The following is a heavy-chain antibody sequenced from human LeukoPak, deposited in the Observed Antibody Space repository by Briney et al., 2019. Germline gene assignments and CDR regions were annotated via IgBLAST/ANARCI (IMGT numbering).Heavy chain of an antibody. J-gene: IGHJ4*02. V-gene: IGHV3-21*01. CDR3: ARAADPFDY. CDR2: ISSSSSYI. D-gene: IGHD6-19*01. CDR1: GFTFSSYS. Sequence: GRSLRLSCAASGFTFSSYSMNCVRQAPGQGLEWVSSISSSSSYIYYADSVKGRFTNARDNAKNSLYLQMNSRRAEDTAVYYCARAADPFDYWGQGTLVTVSS.